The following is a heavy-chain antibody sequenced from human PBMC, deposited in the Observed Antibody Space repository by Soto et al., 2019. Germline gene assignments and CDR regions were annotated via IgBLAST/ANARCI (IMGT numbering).Heavy chain of an antibody. V-gene: IGHV4-34*01. CDR3: ARRDYIWGSYRYTSAHWYFDL. CDR1: GGSFSGYY. Sequence: QVQLQQWGAGLLKPSETLSLTCAVYGGSFSGYYWSWIRQPPGKGLEWIGEINHSGSTNYNPSLKSRVTISVDTSKNQFSLKLSSVTAADTAVYYCARRDYIWGSYRYTSAHWYFDLWGRGTLVTVSS. CDR2: INHSGST. J-gene: IGHJ2*01. D-gene: IGHD3-16*02.